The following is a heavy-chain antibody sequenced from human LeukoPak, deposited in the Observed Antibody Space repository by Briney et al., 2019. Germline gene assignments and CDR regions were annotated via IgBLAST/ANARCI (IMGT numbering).Heavy chain of an antibody. CDR3: AREAFYDILTKNFDY. J-gene: IGHJ4*02. V-gene: IGHV1-46*01. CDR1: GYTFTSYY. D-gene: IGHD3-9*01. Sequence: GASVNVSCKASGYTFTSYYMHWVRQAPGQGLEWMGIINPSGGSTSYAQKFQGRVTMTRDTSTSTVYMELSSLRSEDTAVYYCAREAFYDILTKNFDYWGQGTLVTVSS. CDR2: INPSGGST.